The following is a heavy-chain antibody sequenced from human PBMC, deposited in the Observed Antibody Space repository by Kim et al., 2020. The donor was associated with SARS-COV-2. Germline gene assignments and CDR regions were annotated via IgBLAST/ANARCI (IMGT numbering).Heavy chain of an antibody. J-gene: IGHJ6*02. CDR1: GFTFSSYA. CDR3: AKSIAARHYYYGMDV. D-gene: IGHD6-6*01. V-gene: IGHV3-30*04. Sequence: GGSLRLSCAASGFTFSSYAMHWVRQAPGKGLEWVAVISYDGSNKYYADSVKGRFTISRDNSKNTLYLQMNSLRAEDTAVYYCAKSIAARHYYYGMDVCG. CDR2: ISYDGSNK.